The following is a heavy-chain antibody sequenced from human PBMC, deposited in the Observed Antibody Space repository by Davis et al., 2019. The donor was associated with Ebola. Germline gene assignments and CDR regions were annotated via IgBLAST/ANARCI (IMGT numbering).Heavy chain of an antibody. CDR2: ISSSSSTI. Sequence: GESLKISCAASGFTFSSYSMNWVRQAPGKGLEWVSYISSSSSTIYYADSVRGRFTISRDNAKNSLYLQMNSLRDEDTAVYYCARGSYYDSSGYYYWGQGTLVTVSS. D-gene: IGHD3-22*01. CDR1: GFTFSSYS. V-gene: IGHV3-48*02. CDR3: ARGSYYDSSGYYY. J-gene: IGHJ4*02.